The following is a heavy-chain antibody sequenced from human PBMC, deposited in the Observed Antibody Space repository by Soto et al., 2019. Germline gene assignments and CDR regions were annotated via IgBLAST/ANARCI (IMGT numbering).Heavy chain of an antibody. Sequence: EVQLLESGGNLVQPGGSLRLSCAASGFTFSTYAMSWVRQAPGKGLEWVSAISGSGGSTYYADSVKGRFTISRDNSKCTLYLQMDSLRAEDTAVYYYAKGLNYFDSSGYYSYYYNRMDVWGQGTTVTVSS. V-gene: IGHV3-23*01. CDR2: ISGSGGST. CDR3: AKGLNYFDSSGYYSYYYNRMDV. D-gene: IGHD3-22*01. J-gene: IGHJ6*02. CDR1: GFTFSTYA.